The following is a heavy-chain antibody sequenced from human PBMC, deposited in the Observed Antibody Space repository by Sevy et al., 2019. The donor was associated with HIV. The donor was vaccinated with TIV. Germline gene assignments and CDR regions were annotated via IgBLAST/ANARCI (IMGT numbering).Heavy chain of an antibody. Sequence: GGSLRLSCAASGFSLSDHAVSWVRQTPGKGLEWLAVISYNGRNQYYADSVKGRFTLSKDDSKNTLYLQLNSLSAEDTAVYYCARFVGYCSGGRCSIIDFWGQGTLVTVSS. D-gene: IGHD2-15*01. CDR3: ARFVGYCSGGRCSIIDF. CDR2: ISYNGRNQ. J-gene: IGHJ4*02. V-gene: IGHV3-30*04. CDR1: GFSLSDHA.